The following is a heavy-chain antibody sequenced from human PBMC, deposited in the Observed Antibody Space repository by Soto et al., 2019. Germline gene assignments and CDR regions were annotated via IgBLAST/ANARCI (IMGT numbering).Heavy chain of an antibody. CDR2: IYYSGST. J-gene: IGHJ3*02. CDR1: GGAISSSSYY. D-gene: IGHD6-19*01. CDR3: ARHLFSSGWYLI. V-gene: IGHV4-39*01. Sequence: QLQLQESDPGLVKPSETLSLTCTVSGGAISSSSYYWGWIRQPPGKGLEWIGSIYYSGSTYYNPSLKSRVTISVDTSKNQFSLKLSSVTAADTAVYYCARHLFSSGWYLIWGQGTMVTVSS.